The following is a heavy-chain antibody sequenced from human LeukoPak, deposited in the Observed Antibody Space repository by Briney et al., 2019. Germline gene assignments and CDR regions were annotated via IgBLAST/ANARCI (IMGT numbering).Heavy chain of an antibody. D-gene: IGHD6-19*01. Sequence: ASVKVSCKASAYTFTSYAMNWVRQAPGQGLAWMGWINTNTGNPTYAQGFTGRFVFSLDTSVSTAYLQISSVKAEDTAVYYCARVAWQWLVLGGFDPWGQGTLVTVSS. V-gene: IGHV7-4-1*02. J-gene: IGHJ5*02. CDR3: ARVAWQWLVLGGFDP. CDR2: INTNTGNP. CDR1: AYTFTSYA.